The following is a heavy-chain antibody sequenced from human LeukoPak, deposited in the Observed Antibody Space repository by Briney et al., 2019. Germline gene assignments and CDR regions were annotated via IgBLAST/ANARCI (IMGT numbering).Heavy chain of an antibody. CDR3: ARAAYCSSTNCYGFDY. D-gene: IGHD2-2*01. V-gene: IGHV4-34*01. CDR2: VNHSGST. Sequence: NPSETLSLTCSVYGGSFSAFYWNWIRQPPGKGLEWVGEVNHSGSTYYNPSLKSRVTFSVDTSKKQFSLKLTSVTAADTAVYYCARAAYCSSTNCYGFDYWGQGTLVTVSS. CDR1: GGSFSAFY. J-gene: IGHJ4*02.